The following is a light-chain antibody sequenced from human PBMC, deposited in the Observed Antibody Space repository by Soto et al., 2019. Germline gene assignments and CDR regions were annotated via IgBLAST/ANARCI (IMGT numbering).Light chain of an antibody. CDR3: QQRSDWPST. V-gene: IGKV3-11*01. Sequence: PGERATLSCRASQSVGSYFAWYQQKPGQAPRLLIYDASSRATGIPARFSGSGSGTEFTLTISSLEPEDFAVYYCQQRSDWPSTFGGGTRVEIK. CDR1: QSVGSY. CDR2: DAS. J-gene: IGKJ4*01.